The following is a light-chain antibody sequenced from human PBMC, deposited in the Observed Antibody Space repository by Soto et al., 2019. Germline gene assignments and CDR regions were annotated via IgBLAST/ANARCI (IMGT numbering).Light chain of an antibody. V-gene: IGLV4-60*03. J-gene: IGLJ3*02. CDR3: ETWDSNTRV. Sequence: QLVLTQSSSASASLGSSVKLTCTLSSGHSSYVIAWHQQQPGKAPRYLVKVESSGSYNKGSGIPDRFSGSISGADRYLTISNLQSEDEADYYCETWDSNTRVFVGGTKLTVL. CDR2: VESSGSY. CDR1: SGHSSYV.